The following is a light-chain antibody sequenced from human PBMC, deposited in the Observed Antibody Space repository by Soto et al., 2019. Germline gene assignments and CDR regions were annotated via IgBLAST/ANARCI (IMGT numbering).Light chain of an antibody. V-gene: IGLV2-14*01. CDR2: EVS. Sequence: QSAPTQPASVSGSPGQSITISCTGTSSDVGGYNYVSWYQQHPGKAPKLMIYEVSNRPSGVSNRFSGSKSGNTASLTISGLQAEDEADYYCSSYTSSKGVFGTGTKVTVL. J-gene: IGLJ1*01. CDR1: SSDVGGYNY. CDR3: SSYTSSKGV.